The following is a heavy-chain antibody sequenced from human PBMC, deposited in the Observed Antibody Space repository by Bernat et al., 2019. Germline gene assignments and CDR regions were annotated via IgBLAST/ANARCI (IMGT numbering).Heavy chain of an antibody. CDR2: ISYDGSNK. D-gene: IGHD3-16*01. V-gene: IGHV3-30*18. CDR1: GFTFSSYG. J-gene: IGHJ4*02. Sequence: QVQLVESGGGVVQPGRSLRLSCAASGFTFSSYGMHWVRQAPGKGLEWVAVISYDGSNKYYADSVKGRFTISRDNSKNTLYLQMNSLRAEDTAVYYCAKGGGVTSFDYWGQGTLVTVSS. CDR3: AKGGGVTSFDY.